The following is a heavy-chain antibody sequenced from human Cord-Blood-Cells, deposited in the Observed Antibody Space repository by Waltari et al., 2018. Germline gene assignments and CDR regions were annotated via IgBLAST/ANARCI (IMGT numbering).Heavy chain of an antibody. D-gene: IGHD6-6*01. CDR2: IYPGDSVT. Sequence: EVQLVQSGAEVKKPGESLKISCKGSGYSFTSYWIGWVRQMPGKGLEWMGIIYPGDSVTRYSPSFQGQVTISADKSISTAYRQWSSLKASDTAMDYCARGFKYSSSLGNFDYWGQGTLVTVSS. J-gene: IGHJ4*02. V-gene: IGHV5-51*01. CDR3: ARGFKYSSSLGNFDY. CDR1: GYSFTSYW.